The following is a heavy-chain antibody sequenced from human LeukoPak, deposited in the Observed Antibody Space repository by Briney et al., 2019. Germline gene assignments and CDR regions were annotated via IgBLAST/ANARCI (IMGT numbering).Heavy chain of an antibody. V-gene: IGHV1-2*02. D-gene: IGHD5-24*01. Sequence: GASVKVSCKSSGYTFTGYYMHWVRQAPGQGLELMGWINPNSGGTNYAQKFQGRVTMTRDTSISTAYMELSRLRSDETAVYYCARDSVEMATIKFAYWGQGTLVTVSS. CDR1: GYTFTGYY. CDR2: INPNSGGT. J-gene: IGHJ4*02. CDR3: ARDSVEMATIKFAY.